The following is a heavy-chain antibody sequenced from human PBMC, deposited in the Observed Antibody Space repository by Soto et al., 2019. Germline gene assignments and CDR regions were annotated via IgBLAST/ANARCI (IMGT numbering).Heavy chain of an antibody. D-gene: IGHD4-17*01. Sequence: QVQLQESGPGLVKPSQTLSLTCTVSGGSISSGDYYWSWIRQPPGKGLEWIGYIYYSGSTYYNPTLKSRVTISVDTSKNQFSLKLSSVTAADTAVYYCARVSDYGDSSDAFDIWGQGTMVTVSS. V-gene: IGHV4-30-4*01. J-gene: IGHJ3*02. CDR2: IYYSGST. CDR3: ARVSDYGDSSDAFDI. CDR1: GGSISSGDYY.